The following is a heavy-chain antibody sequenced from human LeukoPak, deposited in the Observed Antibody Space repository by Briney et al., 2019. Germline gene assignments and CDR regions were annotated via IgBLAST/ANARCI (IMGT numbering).Heavy chain of an antibody. D-gene: IGHD3-3*01. V-gene: IGHV3-15*01. CDR1: GFTFSNAW. Sequence: PGGSLRLSCAASGFTFSNAWMSWVRQAPGKGLEWVGRLKSKTDGGTTDYAAPVKGRFTISRDDSKNTLYLQMNSLKTEDTAVYYCTKDRSRITIFGVVKTRAVYFDYWGQETLVTVSS. CDR2: LKSKTDGGTT. J-gene: IGHJ4*02. CDR3: TKDRSRITIFGVVKTRAVYFDY.